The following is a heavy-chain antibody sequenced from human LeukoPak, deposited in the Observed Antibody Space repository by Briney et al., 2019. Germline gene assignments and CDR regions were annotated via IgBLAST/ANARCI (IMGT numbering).Heavy chain of an antibody. CDR1: GGSFSGYY. V-gene: IGHV4-34*01. Sequence: SETLSLTCAVYGGSFSGYYWSWIRQPPGKGLEWIGEINHSGSTNDNPSLRSRVTLSVDRSKNQFSLKLSSAPPADTAVYYSARGPGGGSSPNDAFDIWGQGTMVTVSS. J-gene: IGHJ3*02. CDR2: INHSGST. D-gene: IGHD3-10*01. CDR3: ARGPGGGSSPNDAFDI.